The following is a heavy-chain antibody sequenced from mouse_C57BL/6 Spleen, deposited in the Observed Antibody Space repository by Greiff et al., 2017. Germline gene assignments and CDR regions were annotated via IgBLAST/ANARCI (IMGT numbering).Heavy chain of an antibody. J-gene: IGHJ2*01. CDR1: GYTFTSYW. CDR3: ASGYRRRYYFDY. Sequence: QVQLQQPGAELVRPGSSVKLSCKASGYTFTSYWMHWVKQRPIQGLEWIGNIDPSDSETHYNQKFKDKATLTVDKSSSTAYMQLSSLTSEDSAVYYCASGYRRRYYFDYWGQGTTLTVSS. CDR2: IDPSDSET. V-gene: IGHV1-52*01. D-gene: IGHD2-14*01.